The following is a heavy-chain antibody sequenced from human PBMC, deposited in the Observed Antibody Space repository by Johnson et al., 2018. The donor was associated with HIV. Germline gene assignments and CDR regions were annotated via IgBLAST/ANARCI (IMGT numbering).Heavy chain of an antibody. CDR3: ARRHSGSLVFDV. D-gene: IGHD1-26*01. CDR1: GFTFSRYA. CDR2: INWNGGTT. Sequence: VQLVESGGGVVQPGRSLRLSCAASGFTFSRYAMHWVRQAPGKGLEWVSGINWNGGTTGYADAVKGRCTISRANEKNSLYLQMSSLRAEDTALYFCARRHSGSLVFDVWGQGTMVTVSS. J-gene: IGHJ3*01. V-gene: IGHV3-20*04.